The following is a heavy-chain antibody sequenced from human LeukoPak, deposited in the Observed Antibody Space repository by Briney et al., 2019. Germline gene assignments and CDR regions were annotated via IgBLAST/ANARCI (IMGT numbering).Heavy chain of an antibody. CDR2: ISSNGDNT. D-gene: IGHD3-3*01. CDR1: GFTFSTYV. Sequence: PGGSLRLSCSVSGFTFSTYVMHWVRQAPGKGLEYVSAISSNGDNTYYADSVKGRFTISRDNSKNTLYLQMNSLRAEDTAVYYCAKDFGYYDFWSGPLDYWGQGTLVTVSS. J-gene: IGHJ4*02. V-gene: IGHV3-64*04. CDR3: AKDFGYYDFWSGPLDY.